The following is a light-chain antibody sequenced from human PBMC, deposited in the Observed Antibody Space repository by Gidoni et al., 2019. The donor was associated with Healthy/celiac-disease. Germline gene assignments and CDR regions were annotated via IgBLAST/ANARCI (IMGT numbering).Light chain of an antibody. J-gene: IGKJ3*01. Sequence: DIVMTQFPLSLPVTPGEPASISCRSSQSLLHSNGYNYLDWYLQKPGQSPQLLIYLGSNRASGVPDRFSGSGSGTDFTLKISKVEAEDVGVYYCMQALQTPRTFGPGTKWISN. V-gene: IGKV2-28*01. CDR1: QSLLHSNGYNY. CDR3: MQALQTPRT. CDR2: LGS.